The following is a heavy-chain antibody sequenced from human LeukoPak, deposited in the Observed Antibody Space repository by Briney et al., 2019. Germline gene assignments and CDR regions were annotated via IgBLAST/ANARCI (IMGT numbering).Heavy chain of an antibody. CDR2: IIPIFGTA. D-gene: IGHD3-9*01. J-gene: IGHJ6*03. CDR3: ARDPGAHYDILTGSYYYYYMDV. CDR1: GGTFSSYA. V-gene: IGHV1-69*13. Sequence: SVKVSCKASGGTFSSYAISWVRQAPGQGLEWMGGIIPIFGTANYAQKFQGRVTITADESTSTAYMELSSLRSEDTAVYYCARDPGAHYDILTGSYYYYYMDVWGKGTTVTISS.